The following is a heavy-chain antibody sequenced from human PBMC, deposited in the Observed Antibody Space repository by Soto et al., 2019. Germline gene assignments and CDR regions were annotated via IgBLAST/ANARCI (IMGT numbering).Heavy chain of an antibody. CDR3: AGQHQWLDS. J-gene: IGHJ4*02. D-gene: IGHD6-19*01. CDR1: WDSFSSNIGA. Sequence: SQALSHTCAISWDSFSSNIGACNCIRQSPSRGLEWLGRTYYRSKWHNDFAVSVKSRITIKPDTSKSQFSLQLNSVTPEDTAVYYSAGQHQWLDSWGQGTLVTVSS. CDR2: TYYRSKWHN. V-gene: IGHV6-1*01.